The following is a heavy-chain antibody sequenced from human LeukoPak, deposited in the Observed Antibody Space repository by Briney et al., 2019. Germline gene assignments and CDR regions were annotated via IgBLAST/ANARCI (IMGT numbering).Heavy chain of an antibody. CDR1: GFTFSSYG. V-gene: IGHV3-33*01. J-gene: IGHJ3*02. Sequence: GGSLRLSCAAPGFTFSSYGMHWVRQAPGKGLEWVAVIWYDGSNKYYADSVKGRFTISRDNSKNTLYLQMNSLRAEDTAVYYCARSNDAFDIWGQGTMVTVSS. CDR3: ARSNDAFDI. CDR2: IWYDGSNK.